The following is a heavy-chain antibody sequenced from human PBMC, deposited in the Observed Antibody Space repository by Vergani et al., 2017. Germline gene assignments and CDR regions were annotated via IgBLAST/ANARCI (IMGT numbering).Heavy chain of an antibody. CDR2: IKQDGSEK. D-gene: IGHD1-1*01. V-gene: IGHV3-7*03. CDR3: ARELGRNWNDVEDAFDI. CDR1: GFTFSSYW. J-gene: IGHJ3*02. Sequence: EVQLVESGGGLVQPGGSLRLSCAASGFTFSSYWMSWVRQAPGKGLEWVANIKQDGSEKYYVDSVNGRFTISRDNAKDSLYLQMNSLRAEDTAVYYCARELGRNWNDVEDAFDIWGQGTMVTVSS.